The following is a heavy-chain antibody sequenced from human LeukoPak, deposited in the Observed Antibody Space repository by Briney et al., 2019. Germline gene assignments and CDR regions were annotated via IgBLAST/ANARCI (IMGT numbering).Heavy chain of an antibody. J-gene: IGHJ6*03. CDR1: GYTFTSYY. V-gene: IGHV1-2*02. CDR3: ARDGKLLWFGELAVDYYYMDV. Sequence: ASVKVSCKASGYTFTSYYMHWVRQAPGQGLEWMGWINPNSGGTNYAQKFQGRVTMTRDTSISTAYMELSRLRSDDTAVYYCARDGKLLWFGELAVDYYYMDVWGKGTTVTVSS. CDR2: INPNSGGT. D-gene: IGHD3-10*01.